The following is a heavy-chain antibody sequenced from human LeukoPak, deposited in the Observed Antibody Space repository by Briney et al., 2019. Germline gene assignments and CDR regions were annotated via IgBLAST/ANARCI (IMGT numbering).Heavy chain of an antibody. J-gene: IGHJ3*02. CDR1: GGTFSSYA. CDR3: ARDRWELLVAGAFDI. CDR2: IIPIFGTA. V-gene: IGHV1-69*05. D-gene: IGHD1-26*01. Sequence: GASVKVSCKASGGTFSSYAISWVRQAPGQGLEWMGGIIPIFGTANYAQKFQGRVTITTDESTGTAYMELSSLRSEDTAVYYCARDRWELLVAGAFDIWGQGTMVTVSS.